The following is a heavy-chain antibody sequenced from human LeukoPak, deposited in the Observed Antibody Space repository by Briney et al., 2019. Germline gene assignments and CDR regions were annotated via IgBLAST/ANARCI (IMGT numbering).Heavy chain of an antibody. CDR1: GYTFTGYY. D-gene: IGHD3-22*01. V-gene: IGHV1-2*02. Sequence: ASVKVSCKASGYTFTGYYMHWVRQAPGQGLEWMGWINPNSGGTNYAQKFQGRVTMTRDTSISTAYMELSRLRSDDTAVYYCARDAQFPYYYDSSGYYYVPEYYFDCWGQGTLVTVSS. CDR3: ARDAQFPYYYDSSGYYYVPEYYFDC. J-gene: IGHJ4*02. CDR2: INPNSGGT.